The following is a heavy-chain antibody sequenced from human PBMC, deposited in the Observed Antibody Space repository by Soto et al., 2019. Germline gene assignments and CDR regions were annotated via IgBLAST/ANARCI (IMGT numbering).Heavy chain of an antibody. Sequence: SETLSLTCAVYGGSFRGYSWRRIRQPPGKGLEWIGEINHSGSTNYNPSLKSRVTISVDTSKNQFSLKLSSVTAADTAVYYCARGMYSSSWLYAFDIWGQGTMVTV. CDR1: GGSFRGYS. CDR2: INHSGST. D-gene: IGHD6-13*01. J-gene: IGHJ3*02. V-gene: IGHV4-34*01. CDR3: ARGMYSSSWLYAFDI.